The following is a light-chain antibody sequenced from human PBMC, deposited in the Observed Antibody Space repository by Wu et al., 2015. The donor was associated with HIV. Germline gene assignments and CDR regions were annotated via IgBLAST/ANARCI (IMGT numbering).Light chain of an antibody. CDR3: QKYNTAPWT. Sequence: DIQMTQSPSSLSASVTDKVTITCRASQDIRNSVAWLQQRPGQAPKLLLYAASTLESGIPSRFSGTGYGTDFTLTISSLQPEDVATYYCQKYNTAPWTFGQGTKVEMK. CDR1: QDIRNS. CDR2: AAS. J-gene: IGKJ1*01. V-gene: IGKV1-NL1*01.